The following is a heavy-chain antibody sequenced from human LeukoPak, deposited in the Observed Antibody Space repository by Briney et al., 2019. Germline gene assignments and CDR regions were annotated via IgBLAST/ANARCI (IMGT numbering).Heavy chain of an antibody. CDR2: INAGNGNT. CDR3: ARDQMVSEQDCSGGSCYGDRYYYYMDV. D-gene: IGHD2-15*01. J-gene: IGHJ6*03. CDR1: GYTFTSYA. V-gene: IGHV1-3*03. Sequence: ASVKVSCKASGYTFTSYAMHWVRQAPGQRLEWMGWINAGNGNTKYSQEFQGRVTITRDTSTSTAYMELRSLRSEDTAVYYCARDQMVSEQDCSGGSCYGDRYYYYMDVWGKGTTVTVSS.